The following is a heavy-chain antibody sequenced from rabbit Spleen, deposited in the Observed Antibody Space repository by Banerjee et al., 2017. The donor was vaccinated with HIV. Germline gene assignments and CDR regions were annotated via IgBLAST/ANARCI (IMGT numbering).Heavy chain of an antibody. CDR1: GFDFSTYS. CDR3: ATSSGPDYYNL. V-gene: IGHV1S45*01. J-gene: IGHJ4*01. Sequence: QEQLVESGGGLVQPGGSLKLSCKASGFDFSTYSMSWVRQAPGKGLELIACIYTSSGSTWYASWVNGRFTISKTSSTTVTLQMTSLTGADTATYFCATSSGPDYYNLWGPGTLVTVS. D-gene: IGHD4-1*01. CDR2: IYTSSGST.